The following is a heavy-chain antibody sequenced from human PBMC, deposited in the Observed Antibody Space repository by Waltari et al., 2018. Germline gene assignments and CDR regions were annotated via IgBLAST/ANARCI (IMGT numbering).Heavy chain of an antibody. D-gene: IGHD6-6*01. CDR3: ARHGSSSYDYYYYMDV. CDR1: GGSISSYY. Sequence: QVQLQESGPGLVKPSETLSLTCTVSGGSISSYYWSWIRQPPGKGLEWIGYIYYSGSTNYNPSLKSRVTISVDTSKNQFSLKLSSVTAADTAVYYCARHGSSSYDYYYYMDVWGKGTTVTISS. V-gene: IGHV4-59*08. J-gene: IGHJ6*03. CDR2: IYYSGST.